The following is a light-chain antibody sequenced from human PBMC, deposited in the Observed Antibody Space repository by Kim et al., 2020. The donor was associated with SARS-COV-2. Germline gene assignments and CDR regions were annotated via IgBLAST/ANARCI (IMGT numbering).Light chain of an antibody. CDR3: CSYTTSSTYV. J-gene: IGLJ1*01. CDR2: DVR. Sequence: RSLTISCTGSSSHVVGNNFVAWYHQHQGKAPKLMIYDVRKRRSGVSNRFSGSKSGKTASLTISGLQAEDEADYYCCSYTTSSTYVFGTGTKVTVL. CDR1: SSHVVGNNF. V-gene: IGLV2-14*04.